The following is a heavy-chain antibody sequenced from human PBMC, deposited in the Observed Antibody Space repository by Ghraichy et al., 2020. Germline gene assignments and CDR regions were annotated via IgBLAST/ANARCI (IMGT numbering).Heavy chain of an antibody. CDR1: GFTFDDYT. D-gene: IGHD3-22*01. V-gene: IGHV3-43*01. CDR2: ITWNGGST. CDR3: AAVYYYDSSGSFHY. Sequence: GGSLRLSCAASGFTFDDYTMHWVRQAPGKGLEWVSLITWNGGSTYYGDSVKGRFTASRDNSKNSLYLQMNSLRTEDTALYYCAAVYYYDSSGSFHYWGQGTLVTVSS. J-gene: IGHJ4*02.